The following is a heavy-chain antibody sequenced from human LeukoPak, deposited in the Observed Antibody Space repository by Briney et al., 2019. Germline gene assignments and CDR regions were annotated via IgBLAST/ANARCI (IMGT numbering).Heavy chain of an antibody. CDR1: GGSISSYY. J-gene: IGHJ4*02. Sequence: SETLSLTCTVSGGSISSYYWSWIRQPPGKGLEWIGYIYYSGSTNYNPSLKSRVTISVDTSKNQFSLKLSSVTAADTAVYYCARDSGELLESPGGAFDYWGQGTLVTVSS. CDR2: IYYSGST. V-gene: IGHV4-59*12. CDR3: ARDSGELLESPGGAFDY. D-gene: IGHD1-26*01.